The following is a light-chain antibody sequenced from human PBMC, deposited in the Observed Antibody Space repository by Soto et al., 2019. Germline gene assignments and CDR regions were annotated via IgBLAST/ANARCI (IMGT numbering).Light chain of an antibody. V-gene: IGKV3-20*01. CDR3: QQYGTSPQT. CDR2: AAY. J-gene: IGKJ1*01. CDR1: QSVNTTY. Sequence: EIVLTQSPDSLSLSPGGRATLSCRASQSVNTTYLAWYQHRPGQSPRLLIYAAYSRATGIPDRFRGSGSGTDFTLTISRLEPEDSAVYYCQQYGTSPQTFGQGTKVEIK.